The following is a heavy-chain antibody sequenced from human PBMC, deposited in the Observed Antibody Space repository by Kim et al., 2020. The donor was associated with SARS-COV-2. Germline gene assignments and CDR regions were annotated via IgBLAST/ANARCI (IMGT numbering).Heavy chain of an antibody. J-gene: IGHJ6*03. D-gene: IGHD6-6*01. Sequence: NPSLKSRVTRSVDTSKNQFSLKLSSVTAADTAVYYCARSSSRYYYYMDVWGKGTTVTVSS. V-gene: IGHV4-4*09. CDR3: ARSSSRYYYYMDV.